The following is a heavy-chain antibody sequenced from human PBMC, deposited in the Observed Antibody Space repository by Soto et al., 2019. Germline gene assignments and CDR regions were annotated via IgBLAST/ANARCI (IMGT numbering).Heavy chain of an antibody. J-gene: IGHJ5*02. CDR1: GGYIGSYY. Sequence: PSETQSLTSPVSGGYIGSYYWSWIRQPPGKGLEWIGYIYYSGSTNYNPSLKSRVTISVDTSKNQFSLKLSSVTAADTAVYYCARDNSGYDFWSGYYPNWFDPWGQGTLVTVSS. CDR2: IYYSGST. CDR3: ARDNSGYDFWSGYYPNWFDP. D-gene: IGHD3-3*01. V-gene: IGHV4-59*01.